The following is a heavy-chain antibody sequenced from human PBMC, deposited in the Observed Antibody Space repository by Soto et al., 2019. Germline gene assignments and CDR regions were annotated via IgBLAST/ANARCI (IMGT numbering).Heavy chain of an antibody. CDR1: GYTFTGYG. CDR2: ISGYNDKT. V-gene: IGHV1-18*01. J-gene: IGHJ4*02. Sequence: ASVKVSCKASGYTFTGYGIGWVRQAPGQGLEWMGKISGYNDKTNYPQKKKGRITITTDTYTSTAKKEQRSLRSDDKAVYYCARGGYYYDSSGYYSDYWGQ. CDR3: ARGGYYYDSSGYYSDY. D-gene: IGHD3-22*01.